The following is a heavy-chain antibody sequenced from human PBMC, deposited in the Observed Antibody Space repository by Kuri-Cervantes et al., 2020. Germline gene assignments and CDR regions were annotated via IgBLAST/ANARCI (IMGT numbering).Heavy chain of an antibody. CDR3: ARDWSAAAEGPPWFDP. CDR1: GYTFTSYG. Sequence: ASVKVSCKASGYTFTSYGISWVRQAPGQGLEWMGWISAYNGNTNYAQKLQGRVTMTTDTSTSTAYMELRSLRSDDTAVYYCARDWSAAAEGPPWFDPWGQGTLVTVSS. CDR2: ISAYNGNT. D-gene: IGHD6-13*01. J-gene: IGHJ5*02. V-gene: IGHV1-18*01.